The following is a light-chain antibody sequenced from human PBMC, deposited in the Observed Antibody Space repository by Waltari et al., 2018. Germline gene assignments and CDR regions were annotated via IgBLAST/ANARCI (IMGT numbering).Light chain of an antibody. CDR1: PSVLYSSTNKYY. CDR3: QQYFTTPT. Sequence: DIVITQSPDSLAVSLGETATIHCKASPSVLYSSTNKYYLGWYQKKPGQPPRLLIYWASTRESGVPDRFSGSGSGTDFTLTISSLQAEDVAVYYCQQYFTTPTFGQGTKLEIK. V-gene: IGKV4-1*01. CDR2: WAS. J-gene: IGKJ2*01.